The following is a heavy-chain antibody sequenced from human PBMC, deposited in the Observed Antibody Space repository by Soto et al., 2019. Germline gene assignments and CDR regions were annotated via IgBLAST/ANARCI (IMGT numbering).Heavy chain of an antibody. CDR2: ISYDGSNK. CDR3: PRMLTLGGSCSSSLDY. J-gene: IGHJ4*02. D-gene: IGHD6-13*01. CDR1: GSTFSSYA. V-gene: IGHV3-30-3*01. Sequence: SRRRSGSASGSTFSSYAMHWFRQAPGKGLAWVALISYDGSNKYYADSLKGRFTISRDNSKNTLYLQMNSLRDEDTAVSYCPRMLTLGGSCSSSLDYWGQGTLVAV.